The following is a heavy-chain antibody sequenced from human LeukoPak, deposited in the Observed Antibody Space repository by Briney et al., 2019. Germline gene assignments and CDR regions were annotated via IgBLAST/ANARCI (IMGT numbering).Heavy chain of an antibody. D-gene: IGHD6-13*01. J-gene: IGHJ6*03. CDR3: ARASGRTGYSSSWYSDYYYMDV. CDR1: GGTFSSYA. V-gene: IGHV1-69*13. Sequence: ASVKVSCKASGGTFSSYAISWVRQAPGQGLEWMGGIIPIFGTANYAQKFQGRVTITADESTSTAYMELSSLRSEDTAVYYCARASGRTGYSSSWYSDYYYMDVWGKGTTVTVSS. CDR2: IIPIFGTA.